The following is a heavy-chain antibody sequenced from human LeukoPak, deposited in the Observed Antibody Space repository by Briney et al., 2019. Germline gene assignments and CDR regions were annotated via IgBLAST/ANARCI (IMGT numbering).Heavy chain of an antibody. Sequence: SETLSLTCALYGGSFSGYYWNWIRQPPGKGLEWIGEINHSASTNYNPSLKSRVTLSVDTSKNQFSLKLRSVTAADTAVYYCARKRSGYYYDSSGYPPDYWGQGTLVTVSS. J-gene: IGHJ4*02. CDR3: ARKRSGYYYDSSGYPPDY. V-gene: IGHV4-34*01. CDR1: GGSFSGYY. CDR2: INHSAST. D-gene: IGHD3-22*01.